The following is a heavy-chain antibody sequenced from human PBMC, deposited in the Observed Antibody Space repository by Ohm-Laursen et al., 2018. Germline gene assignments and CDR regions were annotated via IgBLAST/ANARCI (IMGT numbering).Heavy chain of an antibody. CDR3: AKLGLGL. J-gene: IGHJ4*02. CDR2: ISRSSIFI. D-gene: IGHD3-16*01. CDR1: GFTFDDHY. Sequence: GSLRLSCAASGFTFDDHYMDWVRQAPGKGLEWVSSISRSSIFIHYADSVKGRFTISRDNGKNLVYLQVSSLRVEDTAVYYCAKLGLGLWGQGTLVTVSS. V-gene: IGHV3-69-1*01.